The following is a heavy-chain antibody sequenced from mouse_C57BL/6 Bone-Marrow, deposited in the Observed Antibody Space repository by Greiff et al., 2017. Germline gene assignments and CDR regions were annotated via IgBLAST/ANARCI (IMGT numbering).Heavy chain of an antibody. J-gene: IGHJ1*03. Sequence: VQLQQSGAELVRPGASVKLSCTASGFNIKDDYMHWVKQRPEQGLEWIGWIDPENGDTEYASKFQGKATITADTSSNTAYLQLSSLTSEDTSVYYCTTDDYEGYWYFDVWGTGTTVTVSS. D-gene: IGHD2-4*01. CDR2: IDPENGDT. V-gene: IGHV14-4*01. CDR3: TTDDYEGYWYFDV. CDR1: GFNIKDDY.